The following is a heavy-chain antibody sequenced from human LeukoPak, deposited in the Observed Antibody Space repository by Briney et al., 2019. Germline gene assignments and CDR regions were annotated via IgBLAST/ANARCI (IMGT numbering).Heavy chain of an antibody. CDR1: RFTFSSYS. D-gene: IGHD1-1*01. CDR2: IVASGDRT. V-gene: IGHV3-23*01. J-gene: IGHJ4*02. Sequence: GGSLRLSCAASRFTFSSYSMNWVRQAPGKGLEWVSDIVASGDRTYYAESVKGRFIISRDNSKNTVHLQMTTLRVDDTAVYYCAKEPPSYSWNYIKYFDSWGEGALVTVSS. CDR3: AKEPPSYSWNYIKYFDS.